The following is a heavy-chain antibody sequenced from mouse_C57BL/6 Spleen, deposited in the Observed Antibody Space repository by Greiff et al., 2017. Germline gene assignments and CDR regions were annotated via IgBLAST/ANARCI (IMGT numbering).Heavy chain of an antibody. CDR2: IDPEDGDT. CDR1: GFNIKDYY. J-gene: IGHJ2*01. Sequence: EVQLQQSGAELVRPGASVKLSCTASGFNIKDYYMHWVKQRPEQGLEWIGRIDPEDGDTEYAPKFQGKATMTADTSSNTAYLQLSSLTSEHTAVYYCTTRYYYGSSFFDYWGQGTTLTVSS. CDR3: TTRYYYGSSFFDY. D-gene: IGHD1-1*01. V-gene: IGHV14-1*01.